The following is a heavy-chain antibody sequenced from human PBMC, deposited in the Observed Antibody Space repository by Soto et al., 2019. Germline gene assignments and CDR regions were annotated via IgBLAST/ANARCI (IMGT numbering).Heavy chain of an antibody. V-gene: IGHV4-61*01. CDR3: AREGGTYGYDY. CDR2: IYYSGST. D-gene: IGHD5-18*01. CDR1: GGSVSSGSYY. J-gene: IGHJ4*02. Sequence: KSSETLSLTCTVSGGSVSSGSYYWSWIRQPPGKGLEWIGYIYYSGSTNYNPSLKSRVTISVDTSKNQFSLKLSSVTAADTAVYYCAREGGTYGYDYWGQGTLVTVS.